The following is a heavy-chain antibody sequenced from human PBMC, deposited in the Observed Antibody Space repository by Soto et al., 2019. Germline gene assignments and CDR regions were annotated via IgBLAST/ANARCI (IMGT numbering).Heavy chain of an antibody. J-gene: IGHJ4*02. CDR3: TKDLSGAIGGFFDS. CDR1: GFTFDEYA. CDR2: INWSSSSR. D-gene: IGHD3-16*01. Sequence: PGGSLRLSCAASGFTFDEYAMHWVRQVPGKGLEWVAGINWSSSSRGYADSVQGRFTISRDSAQKSLYLQMTSLGTDDTALYYCTKDLSGAIGGFFDSWGQGTLVTVSS. V-gene: IGHV3-9*01.